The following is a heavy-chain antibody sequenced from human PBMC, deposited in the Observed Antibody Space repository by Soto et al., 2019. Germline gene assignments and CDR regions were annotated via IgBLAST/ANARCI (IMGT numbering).Heavy chain of an antibody. CDR3: PRRSRDGYDYWGD. J-gene: IGHJ4*02. CDR2: IIPIFGTA. Sequence: QVQLVQSGAEVKKPGSSVKVSCKASGGTFSSYAISWVRQAPGQGLEWMGGIIPIFGTANYAQKFQGRVTVTAHASASTAYMELSSLSSADTAVYYCPRRSRDGYDYWGDWGQGTLVTVFS. CDR1: GGTFSSYA. V-gene: IGHV1-69*01. D-gene: IGHD5-12*01.